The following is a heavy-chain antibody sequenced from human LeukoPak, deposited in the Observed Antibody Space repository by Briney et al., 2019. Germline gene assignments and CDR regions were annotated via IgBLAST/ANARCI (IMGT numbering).Heavy chain of an antibody. CDR3: ARADASTEQQLVGY. J-gene: IGHJ4*02. CDR2: ISGDGGST. CDR1: GFTFDDYA. V-gene: IGHV3-43*02. Sequence: PGGSLRLSCAASGFTFDDYAMHWVRQAPGKGLEWVSLISGDGGSTYYADSVKGRFTISRDNAKNSLYLQMNSLRAEDTAVYYCARADASTEQQLVGYWGQGTLVTVSS. D-gene: IGHD6-13*01.